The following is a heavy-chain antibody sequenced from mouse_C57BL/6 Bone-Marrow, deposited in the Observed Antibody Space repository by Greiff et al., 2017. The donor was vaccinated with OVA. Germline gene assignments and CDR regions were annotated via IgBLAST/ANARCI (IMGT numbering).Heavy chain of an antibody. Sequence: EVQGVESGEGLVKPGGSLKLSCAASGFTFSSYAMSWVRQTPEKRLEWVAYISSGGDYIYYADTVKGRFTISRDNARNTLYLQMSSLKSEDTAMYYCTRDRVLGAGSSSFYAMDYWGQGTSVTVSS. CDR3: TRDRVLGAGSSSFYAMDY. D-gene: IGHD1-1*01. CDR1: GFTFSSYA. CDR2: ISSGGDYI. J-gene: IGHJ4*01. V-gene: IGHV5-9-1*02.